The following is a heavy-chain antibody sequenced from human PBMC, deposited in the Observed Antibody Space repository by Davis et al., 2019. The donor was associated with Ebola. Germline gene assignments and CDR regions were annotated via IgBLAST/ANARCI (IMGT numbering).Heavy chain of an antibody. D-gene: IGHD3-3*01. V-gene: IGHV6-1*01. CDR3: ARDRVSIFGVVIYNWFDP. CDR1: GDSVSSNSAA. CDR2: TYYRSKWYN. Sequence: HPQTLSLTCAISGDSVSSNSAAWNWIRQSPTRGLEWLGRTYYRSKWYNDYAVSVKSRITINPDTSKNQFSLQLNSVTPEDTAVYYCARDRVSIFGVVIYNWFDPWGQGTLVTVSS. J-gene: IGHJ5*02.